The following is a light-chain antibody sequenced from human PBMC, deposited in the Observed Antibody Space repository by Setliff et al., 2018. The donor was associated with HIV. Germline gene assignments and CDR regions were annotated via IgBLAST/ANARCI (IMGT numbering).Light chain of an antibody. J-gene: IGLJ1*01. Sequence: SALTQPASVSGSPGQPITISCTGTSSDVGAYNTVYWYQQHPGEAPKLMIYDVSTRPSGVSNRFSGSKSGNTASLTISGLQTEDEADYYCSSYTSSSTDVFGTGTKVTVL. CDR3: SSYTSSSTDV. V-gene: IGLV2-14*01. CDR2: DVS. CDR1: SSDVGAYNT.